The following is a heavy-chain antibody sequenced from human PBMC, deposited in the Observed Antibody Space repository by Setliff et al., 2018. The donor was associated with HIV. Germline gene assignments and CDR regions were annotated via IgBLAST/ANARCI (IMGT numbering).Heavy chain of an antibody. D-gene: IGHD5-18*01. CDR3: ARDGYTNGYGYYYFYRDV. Sequence: SETLSLTCTVSGDSISSYFWSWIRQPPGKGLEWIGYIYYSGSTSYNPSLKSRVTISLDSSKNQFSLTLTSVTAADTAVYFCARDGYTNGYGYYYFYRDVWGKGTTVTVSS. CDR1: GDSISSYF. J-gene: IGHJ6*03. V-gene: IGHV4-59*12. CDR2: IYYSGST.